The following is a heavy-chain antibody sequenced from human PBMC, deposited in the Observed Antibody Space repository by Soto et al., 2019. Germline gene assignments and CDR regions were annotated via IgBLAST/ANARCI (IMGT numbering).Heavy chain of an antibody. V-gene: IGHV3-21*01. J-gene: IGHJ6*02. CDR3: VRAGHVFDVHYYGMDL. CDR2: ISNSGTYI. Sequence: GGSLRLSCEASGFTFNDYSMDWVRQAPEKGLEWVSSISNSGTYIYYADSVKGRFAISRDNANNVMYLQMDTLRAEDTAVYYCVRAGHVFDVHYYGMDLWGQGTTVTVSS. D-gene: IGHD3-10*01. CDR1: GFTFNDYS.